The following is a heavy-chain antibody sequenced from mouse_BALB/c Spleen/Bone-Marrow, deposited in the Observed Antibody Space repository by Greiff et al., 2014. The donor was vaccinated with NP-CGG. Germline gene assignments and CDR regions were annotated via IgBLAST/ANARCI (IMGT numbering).Heavy chain of an antibody. CDR2: IWAGGST. Sequence: VQGVESGPGLVAPSQSLFITCTVSGFSLTSYGVHWVRQPPGKGLEWLGVIWAGGSTNYNSTLMSRLSISKDNSKSQVFLKMNSLQTDDTAMYYCARYYYGFLDYWGQGTTLTVSS. J-gene: IGHJ2*01. CDR1: GFSLTSYG. D-gene: IGHD1-2*01. V-gene: IGHV2-9*02. CDR3: ARYYYGFLDY.